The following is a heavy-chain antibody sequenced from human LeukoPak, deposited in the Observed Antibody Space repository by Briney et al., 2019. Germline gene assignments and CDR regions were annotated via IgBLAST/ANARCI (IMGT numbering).Heavy chain of an antibody. J-gene: IGHJ4*02. D-gene: IGHD4-23*01. CDR2: IYNTGAT. Sequence: SETLSLTCIVAGGSISGYSWSWIRQSPRKGREWIGYIYNTGATNYSPSLKSRVTMSVDTSKNQFSMKLSSVTAADTAVYYCARAAYGGNSGLFDYWGQGTLVTVSS. CDR1: GGSISGYS. CDR3: ARAAYGGNSGLFDY. V-gene: IGHV4-59*01.